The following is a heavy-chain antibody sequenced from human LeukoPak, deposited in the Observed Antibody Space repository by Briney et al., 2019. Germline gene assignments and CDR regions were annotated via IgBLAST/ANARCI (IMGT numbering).Heavy chain of an antibody. CDR3: ARQGTDNWNYPFYY. V-gene: IGHV3-48*01. D-gene: IGHD1-7*01. CDR1: GCTFSGYS. CDR2: ISSSSSTI. J-gene: IGHJ4*02. Sequence: PGGSVRLSCAASGCTFSGYSMNWVRQAPGKGLEWVSYISSSSSTIYYADSVKGRFTISRDNAKNSLYLQMNSLRAEDTAVYYCARQGTDNWNYPFYYWGQGTLVTVSS.